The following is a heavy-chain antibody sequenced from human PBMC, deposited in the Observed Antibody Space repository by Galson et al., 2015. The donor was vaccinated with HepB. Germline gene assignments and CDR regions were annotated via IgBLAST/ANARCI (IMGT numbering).Heavy chain of an antibody. CDR3: ARRAERDSSSWPVIAY. V-gene: IGHV1-46*01. CDR1: GYIFSDHY. Sequence: SVKVSCKASGYIFSDHYMNWVRQAPGQGLEWMGIINPSDDGTTYAQRFQDRVTMTSDTSTSTVYMEMSRLRSEDTAVYYCARRAERDSSSWPVIAYWGQGTLVIVSS. J-gene: IGHJ4*02. D-gene: IGHD6-13*01. CDR2: INPSDDGT.